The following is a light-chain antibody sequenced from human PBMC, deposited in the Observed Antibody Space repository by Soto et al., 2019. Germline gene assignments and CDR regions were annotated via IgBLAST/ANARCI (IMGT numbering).Light chain of an antibody. CDR3: LQDYDYPRT. CDR2: AAS. V-gene: IGKV1-6*01. J-gene: IGKJ1*01. Sequence: IHMTHSPSSLSASVGYRVSFTCRSSQGIRDELGWYQQKAGKAPNLLISAASRLQSGVPSRFSGRGSGTDFTLTISSLQPEDFATYYCLQDYDYPRTFGQGTKVDIK. CDR1: QGIRDE.